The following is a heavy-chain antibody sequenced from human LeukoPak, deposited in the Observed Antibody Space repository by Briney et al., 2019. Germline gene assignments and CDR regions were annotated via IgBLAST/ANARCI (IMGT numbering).Heavy chain of an antibody. Sequence: ASVKVSCKASGYTFTSYYMHWVRQGPGQGLEWMGIINPSGGSTSYAQKFQGRVTMTRDTSTSTVYMELSSLRSEDTAVYYCARDPPYYDYVWGSYPLDDYWGQGTLVTVSS. D-gene: IGHD3-16*02. V-gene: IGHV1-46*01. CDR1: GYTFTSYY. J-gene: IGHJ4*02. CDR2: INPSGGST. CDR3: ARDPPYYDYVWGSYPLDDY.